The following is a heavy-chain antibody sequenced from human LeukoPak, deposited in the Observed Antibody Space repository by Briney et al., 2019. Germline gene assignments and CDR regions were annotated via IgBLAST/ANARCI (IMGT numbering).Heavy chain of an antibody. V-gene: IGHV3-21*01. D-gene: IGHD7-27*01. J-gene: IGHJ4*02. CDR3: AQLKLGTQDY. CDR2: ISASSDYT. Sequence: PGGSLRLSCAASGFNFTAYGMNWVRLAPGKGLEWVSSISASSDYTYYADLVTGRFTISRDNAKNSLYLQMNSLRAEDTAVYYCAQLKLGTQDYWGQGTLVTVSS. CDR1: GFNFTAYG.